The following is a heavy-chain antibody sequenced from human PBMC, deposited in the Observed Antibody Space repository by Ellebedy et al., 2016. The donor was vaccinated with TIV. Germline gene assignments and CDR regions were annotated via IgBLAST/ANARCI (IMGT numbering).Heavy chain of an antibody. V-gene: IGHV6-1*01. J-gene: IGHJ4*02. D-gene: IGHD1-7*01. CDR1: GDSVSRDSAA. CDR2: TYYRSRWYT. CDR3: ARVMELKIDS. Sequence: SQTLSLTCAISGDSVSRDSAAWNWIRQSPSRGLEWLGRTYYRSRWYTDYAVSVKGRIFINPDTTKNQFSLQLTSVTPEDTALYYWARVMELKIDSWGQGILVTVSS.